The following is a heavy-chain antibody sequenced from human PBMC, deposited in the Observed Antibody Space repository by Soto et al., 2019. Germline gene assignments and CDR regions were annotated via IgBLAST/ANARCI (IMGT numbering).Heavy chain of an antibody. CDR1: GFTFRSYG. CDR3: ASRNIVVVPAATGDWYFDL. Sequence: QVQLVESGGGVVQPGRSLRLSCAASGFTFRSYGMHWVRQAPGKGLEWVAVISYDGSNKYYADSVKGRFTISRDNSKNTLYLQMNSLRAEDTAVYYCASRNIVVVPAATGDWYFDLWGRGTLVTVSS. V-gene: IGHV3-30*03. D-gene: IGHD2-2*01. J-gene: IGHJ2*01. CDR2: ISYDGSNK.